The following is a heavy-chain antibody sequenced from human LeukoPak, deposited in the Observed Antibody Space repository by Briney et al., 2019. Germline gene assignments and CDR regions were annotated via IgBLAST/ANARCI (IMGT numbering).Heavy chain of an antibody. CDR1: GSTFSSYA. Sequence: GGSLRLSCAASGSTFSSYAMSWVRQAPGKGLEWVSAISGSGGSTYCADSVKGRFTISRDNSKNTLYLQMNSLRAEDTAVYYCAKDLLQDYDFWSGYYTGMDVWGKGTTVTVSS. J-gene: IGHJ6*03. CDR3: AKDLLQDYDFWSGYYTGMDV. D-gene: IGHD3-3*01. CDR2: ISGSGGST. V-gene: IGHV3-23*01.